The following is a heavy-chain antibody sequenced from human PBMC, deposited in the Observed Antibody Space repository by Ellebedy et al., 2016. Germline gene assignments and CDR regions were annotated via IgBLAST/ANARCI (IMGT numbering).Heavy chain of an antibody. CDR1: GFTFSSYG. V-gene: IGHV3-30*18. CDR3: AKERRPRRGVGYFDY. Sequence: GESLKISXAASGFTFSSYGMHWVRQAPGKGLEWVAVISYDGSNKYYADSVKGRFTISRDNSKNTLYLQMNSLRAEDTAVYYCAKERRPRRGVGYFDYWGQGTLVTVSS. CDR2: ISYDGSNK. J-gene: IGHJ4*02. D-gene: IGHD1-26*01.